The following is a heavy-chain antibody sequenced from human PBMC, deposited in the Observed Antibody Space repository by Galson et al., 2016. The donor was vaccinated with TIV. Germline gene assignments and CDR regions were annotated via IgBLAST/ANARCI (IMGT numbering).Heavy chain of an antibody. CDR2: ISSSSTTI. J-gene: IGHJ4*02. D-gene: IGHD3-22*01. V-gene: IGHV3-11*04. Sequence: SLRLSCAASGFTFSDYYMTWIRQAPGKGLEWVSCISSSSTTIFYADSVRGRFTVSRDNAANSLYLHMSSLRAADTAVYYCAKTTRSSGWSDYLDYWGQGTLVTVSS. CDR1: GFTFSDYY. CDR3: AKTTRSSGWSDYLDY.